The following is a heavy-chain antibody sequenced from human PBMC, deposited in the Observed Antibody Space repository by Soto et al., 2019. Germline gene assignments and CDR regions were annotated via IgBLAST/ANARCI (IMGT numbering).Heavy chain of an antibody. CDR3: ARGGTALAASFDY. J-gene: IGHJ4*02. D-gene: IGHD6-19*01. CDR1: GDSVSSNSAA. Sequence: KQSQTLSLTCVISGDSVSSNSAAWNWIRQSPSRGLEWLGGTYYRSKYYNDYAAFVKSRITIKADTSKNHFSLQLNSVTPEDTAVYYCARGGTALAASFDYWSQGTLVTVSS. CDR2: TYYRSKYYN. V-gene: IGHV6-1*01.